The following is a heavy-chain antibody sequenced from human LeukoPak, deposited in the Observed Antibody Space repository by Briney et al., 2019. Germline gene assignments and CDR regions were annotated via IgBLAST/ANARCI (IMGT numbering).Heavy chain of an antibody. Sequence: PSETLSLTCTVSGDSISDYHWSWIRQPAGKGLEWIGRIINSGVTNYNPSLNSRVTISVDRSKNQFSLRLTSVTAADTAVYYCGTSEVGSSSYESYDYWGREPRSPSPQ. J-gene: IGHJ4*02. CDR3: GTSEVGSSSYESYDY. CDR1: GDSISDYH. D-gene: IGHD1-26*01. V-gene: IGHV4-4*07. CDR2: IINSGVT.